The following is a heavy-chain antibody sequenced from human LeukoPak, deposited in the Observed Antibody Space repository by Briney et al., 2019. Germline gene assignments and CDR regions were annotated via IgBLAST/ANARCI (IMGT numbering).Heavy chain of an antibody. CDR1: GFTFSSYS. V-gene: IGHV3-30*02. J-gene: IGHJ4*02. Sequence: GGSLRLSCAASGFTFSSYSMNWVRQAPGKGLEWVAFIRYDGSQNHLTDSVKGRFTVSRDDSRSTLYLQMDSLTVEDTAVYYCVKAVVGRISNFDFWGQGTLVTVSS. CDR3: VKAVVGRISNFDF. CDR2: IRYDGSQN. D-gene: IGHD1-26*01.